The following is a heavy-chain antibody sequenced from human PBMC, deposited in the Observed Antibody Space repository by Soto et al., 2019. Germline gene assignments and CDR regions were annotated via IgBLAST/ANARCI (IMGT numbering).Heavy chain of an antibody. CDR1: GRSVSSRDW. J-gene: IGHJ4*02. D-gene: IGHD4-17*01. Sequence: SETLSLTCAVSGRSVSSRDWWSWVRQPPGKGLEWIGEIHHRGNTHYNPSLKSRVTMSVDKSKNQFSLTMSAVSAADTAIYYCARDNDYRVDDGWGQGTLVTVSS. V-gene: IGHV4-4*02. CDR2: IHHRGNT. CDR3: ARDNDYRVDDG.